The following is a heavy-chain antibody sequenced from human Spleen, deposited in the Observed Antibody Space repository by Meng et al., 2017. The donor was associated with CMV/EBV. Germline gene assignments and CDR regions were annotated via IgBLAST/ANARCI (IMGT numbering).Heavy chain of an antibody. D-gene: IGHD3-9*01. J-gene: IGHJ5*02. CDR2: MNPNSGNT. Sequence: ASVKVSCKASGYTFTSYDINWVRQATGQGLEWMGWMNPNSGNTGYAQKFQGRVIMTRNTSISTVYMEMRSLRSEDTAVYYCSRDYDILTDNWCDPWGQGTLVTVSS. V-gene: IGHV1-8*01. CDR1: GYTFTSYD. CDR3: SRDYDILTDNWCDP.